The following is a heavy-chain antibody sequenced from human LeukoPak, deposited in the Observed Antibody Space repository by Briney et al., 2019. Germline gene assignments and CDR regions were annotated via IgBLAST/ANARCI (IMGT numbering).Heavy chain of an antibody. Sequence: SVKVSCKASGYTFNRYGISWVRQAPGQGLEWMGGIIPIFGTANYAQKFQGRVTITTDESTSTAYMELSSLRSEDTAVYYCARGSSGVVVPAAMGYWGQGTLVTVSS. V-gene: IGHV1-69*05. CDR2: IIPIFGTA. CDR1: GYTFNRYG. CDR3: ARGSSGVVVPAAMGY. D-gene: IGHD2-2*01. J-gene: IGHJ4*02.